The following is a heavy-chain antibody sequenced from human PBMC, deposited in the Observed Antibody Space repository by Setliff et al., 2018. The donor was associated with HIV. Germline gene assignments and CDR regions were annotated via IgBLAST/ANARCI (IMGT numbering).Heavy chain of an antibody. CDR2: IKQDGSEI. CDR1: GFTFSNYW. CDR3: ANLWEVGA. Sequence: GGSLRLSCAASGFTFSNYWMDWVRQAPGKGLEWVATIKQDGSEIYYMDSVKGRFTISRDNARTSLFLEMRSLRDEDTAVYLCANLWEVGAWGQGTLVTVS. D-gene: IGHD1-26*01. V-gene: IGHV3-7*03. J-gene: IGHJ5*02.